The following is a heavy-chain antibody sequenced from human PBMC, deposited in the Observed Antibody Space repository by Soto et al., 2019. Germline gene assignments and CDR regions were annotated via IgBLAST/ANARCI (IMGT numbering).Heavy chain of an antibody. D-gene: IGHD3-16*02. CDR1: GGTFSSYA. J-gene: IGHJ6*02. V-gene: IGHV1-69*01. CDR2: IIPIFGTA. CDR3: ARGIMITFGGVIVPYYYGMDV. Sequence: QVQLVQSGAEVKRPGSSVKVSCKASGGTFSSYAISWVRQAPGQGLEWMGGIIPIFGTANYAQKFQGRVTITADESTSTAYLELSRLRSEDTAVYYCARGIMITFGGVIVPYYYGMDVWGQGTTVTVSS.